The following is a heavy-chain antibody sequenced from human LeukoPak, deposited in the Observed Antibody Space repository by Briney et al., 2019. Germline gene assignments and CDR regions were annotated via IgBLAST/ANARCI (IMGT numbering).Heavy chain of an antibody. D-gene: IGHD6-13*01. CDR2: ISGSGGST. V-gene: IGHV3-23*01. Sequence: GGSLRLTCAASGFTFSSYAMSWVRQAPGNGLEWVSGISGSGGSTYYADSVKGRFNISRDNSKNTLYLQMNSLRAEDTAVYYCAKDQVRSWYYFDYWGQGTLVTVSS. CDR1: GFTFSSYA. CDR3: AKDQVRSWYYFDY. J-gene: IGHJ4*02.